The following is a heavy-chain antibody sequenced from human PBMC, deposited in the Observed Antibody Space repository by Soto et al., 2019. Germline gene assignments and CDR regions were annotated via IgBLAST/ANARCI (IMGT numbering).Heavy chain of an antibody. Sequence: EVQLVESGGGLIQPGGSLRLSCAASGFTFRSYSMNWVRQAPGKGLEWISYISSGSSTVHYADSVKGRFTISRDNAKNSLYLQIDSLTHDDTPVYYCARQTCDYDFSYFEFWGPGTLVTVSS. V-gene: IGHV3-48*02. D-gene: IGHD3-16*01. CDR2: ISSGSSTV. J-gene: IGHJ4*02. CDR3: ARQTCDYDFSYFEF. CDR1: GFTFRSYS.